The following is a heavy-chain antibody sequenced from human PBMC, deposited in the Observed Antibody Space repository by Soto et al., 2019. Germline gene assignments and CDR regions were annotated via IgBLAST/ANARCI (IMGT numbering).Heavy chain of an antibody. CDR1: GASIRSSNFY. D-gene: IGHD3-22*01. J-gene: IGHJ4*02. V-gene: IGHV4-39*01. CDR2: IYYRGST. CDR3: ARHYWGYYTSGYYGY. Sequence: QLQLQESGPGLVKPSETLSLTCTVSGASIRSSNFYWGWIRQPPGKGLEWIGNIYYRGSTYYNPSLKSRVTISADPSKNQFSRKFTSVTAADPAVYFCARHYWGYYTSGYYGYWGQGTLVTVSS.